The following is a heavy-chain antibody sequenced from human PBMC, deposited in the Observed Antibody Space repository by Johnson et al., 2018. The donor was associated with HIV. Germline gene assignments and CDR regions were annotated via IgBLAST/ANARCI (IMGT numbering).Heavy chain of an antibody. CDR1: GFTFSSYA. CDR3: ARDVYYYDSSEAGAFDI. Sequence: QVLLVESGGGVVQPGRSLRLSCAASGFTFSSYAMHWVRQAPGKGLEWVAVISYSGSNKYYADSVKGRFTISRDNSKNTLYLQMNTLRAEDTAVYYCARDVYYYDSSEAGAFDIWGQGTMVTVSS. J-gene: IGHJ3*02. D-gene: IGHD3-22*01. V-gene: IGHV3-30*04. CDR2: ISYSGSNK.